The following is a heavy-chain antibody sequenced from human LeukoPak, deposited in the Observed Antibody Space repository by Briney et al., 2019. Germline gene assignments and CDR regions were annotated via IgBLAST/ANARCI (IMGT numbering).Heavy chain of an antibody. CDR1: GFTFSSYG. CDR3: ARPKYSSSSYYYYGMDV. Sequence: GGSLRLSCAASGFTFSSYGMYWVRQAPGKGLEWVAVIWYDGSNKYYADSVKGRFTISRDNSKNTLYLQMNSLGAEDTAVYYCARPKYSSSSYYYYGMDVWGQGTTVTVSS. J-gene: IGHJ6*02. D-gene: IGHD6-6*01. V-gene: IGHV3-33*01. CDR2: IWYDGSNK.